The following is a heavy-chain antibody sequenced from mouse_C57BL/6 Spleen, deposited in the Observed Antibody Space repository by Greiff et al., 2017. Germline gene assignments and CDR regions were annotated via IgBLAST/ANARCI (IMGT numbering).Heavy chain of an antibody. CDR2: IHPNSGST. D-gene: IGHD4-1*01. J-gene: IGHJ2*01. CDR3: ASLTGTNFDY. Sequence: VQLQQPGAELVKPGASVKLSCKASGYTFTSYWMHWVKQRPGQGLEWIGMIHPNSGSTNYNEKFKGKATLTVDKSSSTAYMQLSSLTSEDSAVYYCASLTGTNFDYWGQGTTLTVSS. CDR1: GYTFTSYW. V-gene: IGHV1-64*01.